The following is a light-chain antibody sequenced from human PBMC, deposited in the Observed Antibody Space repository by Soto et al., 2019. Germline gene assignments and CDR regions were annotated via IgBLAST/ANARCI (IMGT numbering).Light chain of an antibody. CDR3: QAWDRTNDVL. Sequence: SYELTQPPSVSVSPGQTASISCSGDKLGNKFACWYQQRPGQSPVLVIYQNNKRPSGIPERFSASNSGNTATLTISGTQAMDEAAYYCQAWDRTNDVLFGGGTKVTVL. J-gene: IGLJ2*01. V-gene: IGLV3-1*01. CDR2: QNN. CDR1: KLGNKF.